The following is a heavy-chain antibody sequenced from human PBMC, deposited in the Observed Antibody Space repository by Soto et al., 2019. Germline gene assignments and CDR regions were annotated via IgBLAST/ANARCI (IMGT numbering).Heavy chain of an antibody. Sequence: SETLSLTCTVSGGSVSSGSYYWSWIRQPPGKGLEWIGYIYYSGGTNYNPSLKSRVTISVDTSKNQFSLKLSSVTAADTAVYYCARINNDILTGPDYFDYWGQGTLVTVSS. CDR2: IYYSGGT. V-gene: IGHV4-61*01. CDR1: GGSVSSGSYY. J-gene: IGHJ4*02. D-gene: IGHD3-9*01. CDR3: ARINNDILTGPDYFDY.